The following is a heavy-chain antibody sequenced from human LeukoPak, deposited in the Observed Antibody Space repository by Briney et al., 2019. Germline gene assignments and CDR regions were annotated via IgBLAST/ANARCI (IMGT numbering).Heavy chain of an antibody. CDR2: ISSSGSTI. CDR1: GFTFSDYY. V-gene: IGHV3-11*01. Sequence: PGGSLRLSCAASGFTFSDYYMSWIRQAPGKGLEWVSYISSSGSTINYADSVKGRFTISRDNAKNSLYLQMNSLRAEDTAVYYCARDTPYYDSSGYAGFDYWGQGTLVTVSS. CDR3: ARDTPYYDSSGYAGFDY. J-gene: IGHJ4*02. D-gene: IGHD3-22*01.